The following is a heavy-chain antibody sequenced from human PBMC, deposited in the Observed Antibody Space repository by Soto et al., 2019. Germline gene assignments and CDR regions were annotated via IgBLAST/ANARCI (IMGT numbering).Heavy chain of an antibody. CDR1: GDTFKNCV. Sequence: QVQVVQSGVEVRRPGSSVKVSCKASGDTFKNCVISWVRQAPGQGLEWMGGIIPLFGTTDFAQRFQGRLTITTDESTTTAYIELSRLRSEDTATYYGAAERGLGKLYVVWGQGTTVIVSS. V-gene: IGHV1-69*01. D-gene: IGHD3-10*01. J-gene: IGHJ6*02. CDR2: IIPLFGTT. CDR3: AAERGLGKLYVV.